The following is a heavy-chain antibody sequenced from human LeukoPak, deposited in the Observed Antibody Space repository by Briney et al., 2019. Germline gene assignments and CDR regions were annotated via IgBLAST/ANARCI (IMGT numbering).Heavy chain of an antibody. CDR3: AKAFSIAVAGSNDGAD. J-gene: IGHJ4*02. Sequence: GGSLRLSCAASGFTFSSYGMHWVRQAPGKGLEWVTFIRYDGITKYYADSVKGRFTISRDNSKNTLYLQMNSLRAEDTAVYYCAKAFSIAVAGSNDGADWGQGTLVTVSS. D-gene: IGHD6-19*01. CDR1: GFTFSSYG. V-gene: IGHV3-30*02. CDR2: IRYDGITK.